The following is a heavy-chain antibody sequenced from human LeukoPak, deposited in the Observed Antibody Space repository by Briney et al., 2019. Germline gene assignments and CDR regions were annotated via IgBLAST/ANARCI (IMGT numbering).Heavy chain of an antibody. CDR1: GYTLTELS. J-gene: IGHJ6*02. Sequence: ASVKVSCKVSGYTLTELSMHWVRQAPGKGLEWMGGFDPEDGETIYAQKFQGRVTMTEDTSTDTAYMELSSLRSEDTAVYYCASSGYDDPGGYYYYGMDVWGQGTTVTVSS. CDR2: FDPEDGET. V-gene: IGHV1-24*01. D-gene: IGHD5-12*01. CDR3: ASSGYDDPGGYYYYGMDV.